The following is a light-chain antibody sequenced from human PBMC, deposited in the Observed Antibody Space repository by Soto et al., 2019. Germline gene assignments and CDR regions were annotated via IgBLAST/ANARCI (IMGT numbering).Light chain of an antibody. CDR3: LLFHGGAQI. V-gene: IGLV7-43*01. CDR1: AGAVNTGYF. Sequence: QAVVTQEPSLTVSPGGTVTLTCASSAGAVNTGYFPSWFQQKPGQAPRALIHSTFKRHSWTPDRFSGSLLGGKAALTLSDVQPEDEADYSCLLFHGGAQIFGAGTKLTVL. CDR2: STF. J-gene: IGLJ2*01.